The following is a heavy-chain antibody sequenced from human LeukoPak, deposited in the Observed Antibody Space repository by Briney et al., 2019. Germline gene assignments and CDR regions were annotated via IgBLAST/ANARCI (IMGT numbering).Heavy chain of an antibody. V-gene: IGHV1-69*13. J-gene: IGHJ6*02. CDR2: IIPIFGTA. D-gene: IGHD2-2*01. CDR3: ARDKRPVPAAAFRYYYGMDV. CDR1: GGTFSSYA. Sequence: SVKVSCKASGGTFSSYAISWVRQAPGQGLEWMGGIIPIFGTANYAQKFQGRVTITADESTSTAYMELSSLRSEDTAVYYCARDKRPVPAAAFRYYYGMDVWGQGTTVTVSS.